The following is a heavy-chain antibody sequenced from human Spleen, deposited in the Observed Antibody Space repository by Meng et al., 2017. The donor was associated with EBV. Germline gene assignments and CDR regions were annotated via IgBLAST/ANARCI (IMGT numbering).Heavy chain of an antibody. Sequence: VQLVEAGGGLGKPGGSLRLSCAVSGFIFSDYYMAWVRQAPGKGLEWISYISSSGNIFYADSVKGRFTISRDDAENSLYLQMNSLRAEDTAVYYCARDGEAWTTSSFDYWGQGTLVTVSS. CDR3: ARDGEAWTTSSFDY. CDR2: ISSSGNI. D-gene: IGHD2-2*01. V-gene: IGHV3-11*01. J-gene: IGHJ4*02. CDR1: GFIFSDYY.